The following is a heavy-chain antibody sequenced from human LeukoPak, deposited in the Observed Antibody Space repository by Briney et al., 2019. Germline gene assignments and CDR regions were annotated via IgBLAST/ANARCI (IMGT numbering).Heavy chain of an antibody. CDR2: ISSSGSTI. D-gene: IGHD5-24*01. J-gene: IGHJ4*02. CDR3: ASLSVQAMATTSFDY. CDR1: GFTFSDYY. Sequence: PGGSLRLSCAASGFTFSDYYMSWVRQAPGKGLEWVSYISSSGSTIYYADSVKGRFTISRDNAKNSLYLQMNSLRAEDTAVYYCASLSVQAMATTSFDYWGQGTLVTVSS. V-gene: IGHV3-11*01.